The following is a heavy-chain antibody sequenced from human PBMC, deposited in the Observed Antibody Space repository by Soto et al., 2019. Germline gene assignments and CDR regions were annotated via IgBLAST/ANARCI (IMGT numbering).Heavy chain of an antibody. V-gene: IGHV3-13*01. CDR1: GFTFGNYD. J-gene: IGHJ4*02. D-gene: IGHD1-1*01. CDR3: GRERTPWSRPWEPLDY. Sequence: GGSLRLSCAASGFTFGNYDMHWVRQATGKGLEWVSAISTDGATFYSGSVKGRFTISRENARNSLYLQMSSLEAEDAAIYYCGRERTPWSRPWEPLDYWGLGTLVTVSS. CDR2: ISTDGAT.